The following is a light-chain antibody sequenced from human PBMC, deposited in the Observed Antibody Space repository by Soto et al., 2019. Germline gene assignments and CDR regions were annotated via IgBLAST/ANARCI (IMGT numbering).Light chain of an antibody. Sequence: QAPLTDPASVSGSAGQSLAISCTVTSSDVGGYNYVSWYQQHPGKAPKLLLSEVSKRPSGVSDRFSGSKSGNTASLTISGPQTQDEADYYCSSFTSAYTFVFGTGTKSPS. J-gene: IGLJ1*01. CDR3: SSFTSAYTFV. CDR2: EVS. V-gene: IGLV2-14*01. CDR1: SSDVGGYNY.